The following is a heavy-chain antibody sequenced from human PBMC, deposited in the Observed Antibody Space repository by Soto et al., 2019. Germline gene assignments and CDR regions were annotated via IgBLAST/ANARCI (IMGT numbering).Heavy chain of an antibody. CDR1: GGSINGNNYS. V-gene: IGHV4-39*07. J-gene: IGHJ6*02. Sequence: LSLTCSISGGSINGNNYSWGWIRQPPGRGLEWIGNTYSSGGAYYDPSFKSRASISVDTSKSQVFLKLASVTAADTAIYYCARTRGSAVYFYFYGLDVWGQGTTVTVSS. D-gene: IGHD3-10*01. CDR2: TYSSGGA. CDR3: ARTRGSAVYFYFYGLDV.